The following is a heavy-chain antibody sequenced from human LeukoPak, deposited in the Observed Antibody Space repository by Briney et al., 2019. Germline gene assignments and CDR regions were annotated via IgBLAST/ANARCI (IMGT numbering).Heavy chain of an antibody. J-gene: IGHJ4*02. D-gene: IGHD4-17*01. CDR3: AREGDGDYIFN. CDR1: GGSISSGDYY. Sequence: SENLSLNCTVSGGSISSGDYYWSWIRQPPGKGLEWIGYIYYSGSTYYNPSLKSRVTISVDTSKNQFSLKLSSVTAADTAVYYCAREGDGDYIFNWGQGTLVTVSS. V-gene: IGHV4-30-4*08. CDR2: IYYSGST.